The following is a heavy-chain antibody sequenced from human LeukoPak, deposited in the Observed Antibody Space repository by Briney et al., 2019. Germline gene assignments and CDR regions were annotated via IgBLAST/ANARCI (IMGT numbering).Heavy chain of an antibody. CDR3: ARSILWFGELLGYWFDP. Sequence: ASVKVSCKASGYTFTSYYMHWVRQAPGQGLEWMGIINPSGGSTSYAQKFQGRVTMTRDTSTSTVYMELRSLRSDDTAVYYCARSILWFGELLGYWFDPWGQGTLVTVSS. V-gene: IGHV1-46*01. CDR2: INPSGGST. CDR1: GYTFTSYY. J-gene: IGHJ5*02. D-gene: IGHD3-10*01.